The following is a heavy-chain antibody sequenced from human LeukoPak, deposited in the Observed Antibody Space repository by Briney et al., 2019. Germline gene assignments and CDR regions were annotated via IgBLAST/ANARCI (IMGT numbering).Heavy chain of an antibody. V-gene: IGHV3-48*03. CDR2: ISSSGRTM. J-gene: IGHJ4*02. CDR1: GFTFNSYE. Sequence: GGSLRLSCAASGFTFNSYEMNWVRRAPGKGLEWVSYISSSGRTMYYADSVKGRFTISRDNAKNSLYLQMNSLRVEDTAVYYCVRDFDYWGQGTLVTVSS. CDR3: VRDFDY.